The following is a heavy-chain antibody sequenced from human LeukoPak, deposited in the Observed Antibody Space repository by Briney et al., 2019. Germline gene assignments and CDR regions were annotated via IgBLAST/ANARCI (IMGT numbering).Heavy chain of an antibody. D-gene: IGHD3-22*01. CDR2: ISAYNGNT. CDR3: ATTLNYYDSSGYYYVSPYYFDY. Sequence: ASVKVSCKASGYTFTSYGISWVRQAPGQGLEWMGWISAYNGNTNYAQKLQGRVTMTTDTSTSTAYMELRSLRSDDTAVYCCATTLNYYDSSGYYYVSPYYFDYWGQGTLVTASS. CDR1: GYTFTSYG. J-gene: IGHJ4*02. V-gene: IGHV1-18*01.